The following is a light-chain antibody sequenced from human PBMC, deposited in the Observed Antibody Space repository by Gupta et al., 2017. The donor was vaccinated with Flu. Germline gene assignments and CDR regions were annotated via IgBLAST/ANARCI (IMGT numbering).Light chain of an antibody. J-gene: IGLJ2*01. Sequence: QSALTQPAPVSGSPGPSITIPCTGTSSEVGGYNYVSWYQQHPGKAPKLMIYEVSNRPSGVSNRFSGSKSGNTASLTISGLQAEDEADYYCSSYTSSSTVVFGGGTKLTVL. CDR1: SSEVGGYNY. V-gene: IGLV2-14*01. CDR2: EVS. CDR3: SSYTSSSTVV.